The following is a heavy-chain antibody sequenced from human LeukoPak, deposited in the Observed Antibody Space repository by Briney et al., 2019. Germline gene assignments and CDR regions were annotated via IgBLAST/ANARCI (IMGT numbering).Heavy chain of an antibody. J-gene: IGHJ3*02. CDR2: IYHGGST. D-gene: IGHD3-10*01. CDR1: GVSISSSSYY. Sequence: SETLSLTCTVSGVSISSSSYYWGWLRQPPGKGLEWIGTIYHGGSTYYNPSLKSRVTISIDTSKNQFSLKLSSVTAADTAVYYCARAGYGSGSYYRGHAFDIWGQGTMVTVSS. CDR3: ARAGYGSGSYYRGHAFDI. V-gene: IGHV4-39*07.